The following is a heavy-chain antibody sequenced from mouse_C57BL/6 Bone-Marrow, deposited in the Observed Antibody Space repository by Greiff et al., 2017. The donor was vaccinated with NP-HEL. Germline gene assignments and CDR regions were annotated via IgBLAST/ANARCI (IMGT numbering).Heavy chain of an antibody. CDR2: IDPSDSYT. V-gene: IGHV1-69*01. CDR3: ARGDY. J-gene: IGHJ2*01. CDR1: GYTFTSYW. Sequence: QVQLQQPGAELVMPGASVKLSCKASGYTFTSYWMHWVKQRPGQGLEWIGEIDPSDSYTNYNQKFKGKSTLTVDKSSSTAYMQLSSLTSEASAVYYCARGDYWGQGTTLTVSS.